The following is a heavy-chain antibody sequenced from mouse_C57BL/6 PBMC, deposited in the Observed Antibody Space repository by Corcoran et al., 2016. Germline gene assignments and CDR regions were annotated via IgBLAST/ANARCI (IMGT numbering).Heavy chain of an antibody. CDR2: INPNNGGT. V-gene: IGHV1-18*01. D-gene: IGHD2-5*01. J-gene: IGHJ4*01. CDR1: GYTFTDYN. Sequence: EVQLQQSGPELVKPGASVKIPCKASGYTFTDYNMDWVKQSHGKSLEWIGDINPNNGGTIYNQKFKGKATLTVDKSSSTAYMELRSLTSEDTAVYYCARVGNYSNYDAMDFWGQGTSVTVSS. CDR3: ARVGNYSNYDAMDF.